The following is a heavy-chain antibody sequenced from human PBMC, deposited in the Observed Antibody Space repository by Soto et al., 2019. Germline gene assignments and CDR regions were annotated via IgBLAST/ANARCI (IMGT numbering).Heavy chain of an antibody. CDR1: GGSISSYY. CDR2: IYYSGST. J-gene: IGHJ5*02. CDR3: ARVGPTVTTGSFDP. D-gene: IGHD4-4*01. V-gene: IGHV4-59*01. Sequence: QVQLQESGPGLVKPSETLSLTCTVSGGSISSYYWSWIRQPPGKGLEWIGYIYYSGSTNYNPSLKSRLTISVDTSKKQFSLKLSSVTAADTAVYYCARVGPTVTTGSFDPWGQGTLVTVSS.